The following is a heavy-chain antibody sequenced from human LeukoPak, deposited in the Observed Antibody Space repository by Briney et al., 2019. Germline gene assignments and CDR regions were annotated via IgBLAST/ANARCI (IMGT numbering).Heavy chain of an antibody. V-gene: IGHV3-48*03. CDR3: ARVAATYGDAFDI. J-gene: IGHJ3*02. CDR1: GFTFSSYE. Sequence: GGSLRLSCAASGFTFSSYEMNWVRQAPGKGLEWVSYISSSGSTIYYADSVKGRFTISRDNAKNSLYLQMNSLRAEDTAVYYCARVAATYGDAFDIWGQGTMVTVSS. D-gene: IGHD2-15*01. CDR2: ISSSGSTI.